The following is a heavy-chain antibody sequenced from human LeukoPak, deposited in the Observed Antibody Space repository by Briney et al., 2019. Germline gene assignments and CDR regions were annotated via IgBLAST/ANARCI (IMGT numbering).Heavy chain of an antibody. CDR3: VRRDNTGWNYFDC. CDR1: GGSINSHY. Sequence: SETLSLTCTVSGGSINSHYWSWIRQSQGKGLEWIGDIYYSGSTKYNPSFKSRVTISVDTPKNDLSLRLTSVLAADTAIYYCVRRDNTGWNYFDCWGQGILVTVSS. V-gene: IGHV4-59*08. CDR2: IYYSGST. D-gene: IGHD6-19*01. J-gene: IGHJ4*02.